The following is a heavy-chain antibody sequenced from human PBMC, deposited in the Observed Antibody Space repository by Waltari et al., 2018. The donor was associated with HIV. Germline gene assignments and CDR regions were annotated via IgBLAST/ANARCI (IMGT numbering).Heavy chain of an antibody. D-gene: IGHD3-22*01. Sequence: QVQLQESGPGLVKPSQTLSLTCSVSGGSISRGGYYWSWIRQHPGKGLEWIGYIYYSGSTYYTPSLKSRVTISVDTSKNQFSLKLSSVTAADTAVYYCARDKDSSGYHFDYWGQGTLVTVSS. CDR2: IYYSGST. CDR3: ARDKDSSGYHFDY. CDR1: GGSISRGGYY. J-gene: IGHJ4*02. V-gene: IGHV4-31*03.